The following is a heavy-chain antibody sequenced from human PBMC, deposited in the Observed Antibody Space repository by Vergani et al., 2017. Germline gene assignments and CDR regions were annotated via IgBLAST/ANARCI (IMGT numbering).Heavy chain of an antibody. CDR3: VRDRIVVETKYYYGMDV. J-gene: IGHJ6*02. Sequence: QVQLVQSGAEVKKPGASVKVSCKASGYTFTGYYMHWVRQAPGQGLEWMGWINPNSGGTNYAQKFQGRVTMTRDTSISTAYMELSRLRSDDTAVYYCVRDRIVVETKYYYGMDVWGQGTTVTVSS. V-gene: IGHV1-2*02. CDR1: GYTFTGYY. CDR2: INPNSGGT. D-gene: IGHD3-22*01.